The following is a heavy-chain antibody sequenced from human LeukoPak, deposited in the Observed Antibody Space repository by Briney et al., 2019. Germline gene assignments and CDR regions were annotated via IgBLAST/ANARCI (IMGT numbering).Heavy chain of an antibody. Sequence: NPSETLSLTCTVSGGSISSYYWSWIRQPPGKGLEWIGYIYYSGSTNYNPSLKSRVTISVDTSKNQFSLKLSSVTAADTAVYYCARYLRYGAHPGPFDYWGLGTLVTVSS. D-gene: IGHD3-10*02. CDR1: GGSISSYY. J-gene: IGHJ4*02. V-gene: IGHV4-59*01. CDR2: IYYSGST. CDR3: ARYLRYGAHPGPFDY.